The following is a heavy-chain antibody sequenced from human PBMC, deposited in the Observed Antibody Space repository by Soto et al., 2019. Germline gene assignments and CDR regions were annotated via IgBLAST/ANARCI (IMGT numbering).Heavy chain of an antibody. Sequence: QVQLVQSGAEEKKPGASVKVSCKASGYTFTSYAMHWVRQAPGQRLEWMGWINAGNGNTKYSQKFQGRVTITRDTSASTADMELSSLRSEDTAVYYGARSIVVVTALDYWGQGTLVTVSS. J-gene: IGHJ4*02. CDR1: GYTFTSYA. D-gene: IGHD2-21*02. CDR3: ARSIVVVTALDY. CDR2: INAGNGNT. V-gene: IGHV1-3*05.